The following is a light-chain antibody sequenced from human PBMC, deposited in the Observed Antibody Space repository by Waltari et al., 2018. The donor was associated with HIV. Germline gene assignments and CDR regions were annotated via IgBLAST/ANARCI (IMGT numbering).Light chain of an antibody. CDR2: EAS. J-gene: IGKJ5*01. CDR3: QQYNNWPPIT. CDR1: QTIRSN. V-gene: IGKV3-15*01. Sequence: EILMTQSPATLSVSPGERATLSCRASQTIRSNLAWYQQKPGQAPSLLFYEASTRATGIPARFSGSGSGTEFTLTITSLQSEDFAVYYCQQYNNWPPITFGQGTRLEIK.